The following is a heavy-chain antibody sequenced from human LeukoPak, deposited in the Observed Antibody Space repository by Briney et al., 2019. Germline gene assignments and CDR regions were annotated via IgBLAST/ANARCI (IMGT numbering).Heavy chain of an antibody. Sequence: PGGSHTLFCAASEFTFSGSAIHWVRQASGKGLEWVARIKTKAASYATAYVASEKGRFTISRDDSKNTAYLQMDSLKTEDTAMYYCTRLSGGNSDSYDYGLDVWGQGTLVTVSS. V-gene: IGHV3-73*01. CDR2: IKTKAASYAT. CDR3: TRLSGGNSDSYDYGLDV. D-gene: IGHD4-23*01. J-gene: IGHJ6*02. CDR1: EFTFSGSA.